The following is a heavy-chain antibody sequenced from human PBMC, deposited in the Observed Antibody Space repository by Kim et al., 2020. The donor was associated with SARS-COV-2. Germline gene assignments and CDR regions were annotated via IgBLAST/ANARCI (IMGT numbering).Heavy chain of an antibody. V-gene: IGHV1-69*13. CDR2: IIPIFGTA. D-gene: IGHD3-22*01. CDR1: GGTFSSYA. CDR3: AKMIVVVITTLKYYYYGMDV. J-gene: IGHJ6*02. Sequence: SVKVSCKASGGTFSSYAISWVRQAPGQGLEWMGGIIPIFGTANYAQKFQGRVTITADESTSTAYMELSSLRSEDTAVYYCAKMIVVVITTLKYYYYGMDVWGQGTTVTVSS.